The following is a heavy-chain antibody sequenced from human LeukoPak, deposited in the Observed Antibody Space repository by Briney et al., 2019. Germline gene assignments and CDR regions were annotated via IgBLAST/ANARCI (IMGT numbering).Heavy chain of an antibody. CDR2: MNQDGSDK. Sequence: EGSLRLSCAASGFTLSGYWMSWVRQAPGKGLEWVANMNQDGSDKNYVDSVKGRFTISRDNAKNSLYLQMNSLRAEDTAVYYCASWPGGWYGEDSWGQGTLVTVSS. CDR3: ASWPGGWYGEDS. V-gene: IGHV3-7*03. CDR1: GFTLSGYW. D-gene: IGHD6-19*01. J-gene: IGHJ4*02.